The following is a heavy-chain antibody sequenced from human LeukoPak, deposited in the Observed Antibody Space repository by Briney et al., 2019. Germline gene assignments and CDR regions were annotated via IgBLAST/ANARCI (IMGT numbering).Heavy chain of an antibody. CDR3: ARVQYSSSWSTYYYNYYMDV. CDR2: ISAYNGNT. CDR1: GYTFTSYG. Sequence: ASVKVSCKASGYTFTSYGISWVRQAPGQGLEWMGWISAYNGNTNYAQKLQGRVTMTTDTSTSTAYMELRSLRSDDTAVYYCARVQYSSSWSTYYYNYYMDVWGKGTTVTVSS. V-gene: IGHV1-18*01. D-gene: IGHD6-13*01. J-gene: IGHJ6*03.